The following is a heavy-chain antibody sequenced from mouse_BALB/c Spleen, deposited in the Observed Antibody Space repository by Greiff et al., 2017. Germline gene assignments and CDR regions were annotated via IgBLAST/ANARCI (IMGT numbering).Heavy chain of an antibody. Sequence: VQLKESGGGLVQPGGSRKLSCAASGFTFSSFGMHWVRQAPEKGLEWVAYISSGSSTIYYADTVKGRFTISRDNPKNTLFLQMTSLRSEDTAMYYCARRGVYYGAFAYWGQGTLVTVSA. J-gene: IGHJ3*01. CDR3: ARRGVYYGAFAY. V-gene: IGHV5-17*02. CDR1: GFTFSSFG. CDR2: ISSGSSTI. D-gene: IGHD2-13*01.